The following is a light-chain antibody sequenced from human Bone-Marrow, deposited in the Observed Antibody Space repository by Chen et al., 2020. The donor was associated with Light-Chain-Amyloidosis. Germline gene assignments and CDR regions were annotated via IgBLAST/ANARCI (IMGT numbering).Light chain of an antibody. Sequence: SYELTQPPSLSVSPGQTARITCSGDALSKQYAYWYQQKPGQAPLLVICKDSERRSGIPERFSGSSSGTTATLTISGVRADDEADYYCQSADLSGTSVFGSGTKVA. CDR1: ALSKQY. V-gene: IGLV3-25*03. CDR2: KDS. CDR3: QSADLSGTSV. J-gene: IGLJ1*01.